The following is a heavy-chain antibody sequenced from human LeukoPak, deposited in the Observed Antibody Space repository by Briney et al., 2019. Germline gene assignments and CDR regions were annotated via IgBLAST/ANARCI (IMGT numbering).Heavy chain of an antibody. V-gene: IGHV1-69-2*01. CDR3: ATNQQRWLQWNY. CDR1: VYTFTEYY. J-gene: IGHJ4*02. CDR2: VYAEDGET. Sequence: VASVKISCKVSVYTFTEYYMHWVHQAPGKRREWMGLVYAEDGETIYAEKFQGRVTITPDTSTDTAYMELSSLRSEDTPVYYCATNQQRWLQWNYWGQGTLVTVSS. D-gene: IGHD5-24*01.